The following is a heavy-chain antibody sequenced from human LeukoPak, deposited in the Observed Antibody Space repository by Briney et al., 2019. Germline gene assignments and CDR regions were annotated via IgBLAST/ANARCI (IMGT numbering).Heavy chain of an antibody. D-gene: IGHD1-26*01. J-gene: IGHJ4*02. V-gene: IGHV3-48*03. CDR2: ISSSGSTI. Sequence: GGSLRLSCAASGFTFSSYEMNWVRQAPGKGLEWVSYISSSGSTIYYADSVKGRFTISGDNSKNTLYLQMNSLRAEDTAVYYCAKGGSSKTRYFDYWGQGTLVTVSS. CDR3: AKGGSSKTRYFDY. CDR1: GFTFSSYE.